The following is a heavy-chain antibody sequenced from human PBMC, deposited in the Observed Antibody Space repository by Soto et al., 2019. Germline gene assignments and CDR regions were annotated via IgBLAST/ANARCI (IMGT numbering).Heavy chain of an antibody. V-gene: IGHV1-2*02. Sequence: ASVKVSCKTSGYTFAAYYIHWIRQAPGQGLEWMGWINPTSGGTVYAQNFQDRVTMTRDTSISTAYMELRRLNSDDTAVYYCARDPDYGDYWGYFFDSWGQGNTVSVSS. J-gene: IGHJ4*02. CDR1: GYTFAAYY. D-gene: IGHD4-17*01. CDR2: INPTSGGT. CDR3: ARDPDYGDYWGYFFDS.